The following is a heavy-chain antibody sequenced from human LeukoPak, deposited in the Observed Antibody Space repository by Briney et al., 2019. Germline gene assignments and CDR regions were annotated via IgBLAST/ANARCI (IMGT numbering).Heavy chain of an antibody. CDR2: ISPKSGDS. D-gene: IGHD3-22*01. CDR1: GYTFTGYQ. Sequence: VSVKVSCKASGYTFTGYQMHWVRQAPGQGLEWMGWISPKSGDSSYAQKFQGRVTMTRDTSISIAYMELSRLRSDDTAVYYCARDDRSYSTDFWGQGTLVTVSS. V-gene: IGHV1-2*02. CDR3: ARDDRSYSTDF. J-gene: IGHJ4*02.